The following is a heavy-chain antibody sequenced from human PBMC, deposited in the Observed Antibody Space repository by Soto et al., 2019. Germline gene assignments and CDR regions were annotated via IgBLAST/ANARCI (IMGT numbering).Heavy chain of an antibody. CDR2: IKGDESTT. CDR3: AWGGLYAYYQDN. V-gene: IGHV3-74*01. Sequence: EVQLVESGGGLVQPGGSLRLSCAASGFTFSTYWMHWVRQAPGEGLVWVSRIKGDESTTNYADSVKGRFTVSRDNARNTLYLQINSLRPEDTAIYYCAWGGLYAYYQDNWGQGTLVTVSS. CDR1: GFTFSTYW. J-gene: IGHJ4*02. D-gene: IGHD3-16*01.